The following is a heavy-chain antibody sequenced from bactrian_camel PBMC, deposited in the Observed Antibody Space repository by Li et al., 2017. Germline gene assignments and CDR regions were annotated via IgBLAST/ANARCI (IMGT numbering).Heavy chain of an antibody. V-gene: IGHV3S55*01. CDR2: VYKGGTA. CDR1: GLHFDGAA. D-gene: IGHD5*01. CDR3: EKGSL. Sequence: HVQLVESGGGSVQAGGSLRISCRISGLHFDGAAMGWFRQAPGRERGGVAAVYKGGTAAYADSVKGRFTIASDNAKVTVYLQMNSLQPEDSGVYYCEKGSLRGQGTQVTV. J-gene: IGHJ4*01.